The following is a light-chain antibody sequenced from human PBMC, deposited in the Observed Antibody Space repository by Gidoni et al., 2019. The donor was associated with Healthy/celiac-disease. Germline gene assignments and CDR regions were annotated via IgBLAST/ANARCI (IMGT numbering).Light chain of an antibody. V-gene: IGLV2-23*01. CDR3: CSYAGSSTLV. CDR2: EGS. Sequence: QSALTQPASVSGSPGQSITISCPGTSSDVGSYNLVSWYQQHPGKAPKLMIYEGSKRPSGVSNGFSGSKSGNTASLTISGLQAEDEADYYCCSYAGSSTLVFGGGTKLTVL. J-gene: IGLJ2*01. CDR1: SSDVGSYNL.